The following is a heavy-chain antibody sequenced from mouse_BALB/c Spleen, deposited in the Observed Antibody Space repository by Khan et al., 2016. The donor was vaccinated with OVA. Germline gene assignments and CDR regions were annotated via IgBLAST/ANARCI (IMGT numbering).Heavy chain of an antibody. J-gene: IGHJ2*01. CDR1: GFSLTSYG. V-gene: IGHV2-9*02. Sequence: QVQLKQSGPGLVAPSQSLSITCTVSGFSLTSYGVHWVRQPPGKGPEWLGVIWAGGSTNYNSALMSRLSISKDNSKSQVFLKMNSLQTDDTAMYYCARLEDIWGQGTTLTVSS. CDR3: ARLEDI. CDR2: IWAGGST. D-gene: IGHD1-3*01.